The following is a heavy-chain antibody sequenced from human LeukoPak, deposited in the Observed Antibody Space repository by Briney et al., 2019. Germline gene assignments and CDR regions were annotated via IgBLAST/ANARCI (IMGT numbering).Heavy chain of an antibody. CDR2: INPNSGGT. Sequence: ASVKVSCKASGYTFTGCYMHWVRQAPGQGLEWMGWINPNSGGTNYAQKFQGRVTMTRDTSISTAYMELSRLRSDDTAVYYCARDPTTYGDYIDLDYWGQGTLVTVSS. CDR3: ARDPTTYGDYIDLDY. V-gene: IGHV1-2*02. CDR1: GYTFTGCY. J-gene: IGHJ4*02. D-gene: IGHD4-17*01.